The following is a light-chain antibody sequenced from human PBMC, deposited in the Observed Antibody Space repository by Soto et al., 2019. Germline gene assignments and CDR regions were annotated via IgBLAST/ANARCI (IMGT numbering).Light chain of an antibody. V-gene: IGKV2-28*01. J-gene: IGKJ2*01. CDR2: LGS. CDR3: MQALPTTHT. CDR1: QSLLHTNAYNY. Sequence: DIVMTQSPLSLPVTPGEPASISCRSSQSLLHTNAYNYLDWYLQKPGQSPQLLIYLGSTRASGVPARVSGRGSRTDFTMTISRVAAEDVRVFYCMQALPTTHTFGRETKLEIK.